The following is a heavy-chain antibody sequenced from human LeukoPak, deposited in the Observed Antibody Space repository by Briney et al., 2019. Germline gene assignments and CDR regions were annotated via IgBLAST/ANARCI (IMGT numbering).Heavy chain of an antibody. Sequence: GGSLRLSCAASGFTFSSYAMSWVRQAPGKGLEWVSAISGSGGTTYYADSVKGRFTISRDNSKNTLYLQMNSLRAEDTAVYYCAKCGGGSCYYFDYWGQGTLVTVSS. CDR1: GFTFSSYA. CDR3: AKCGGGSCYYFDY. V-gene: IGHV3-23*01. D-gene: IGHD2-15*01. CDR2: ISGSGGTT. J-gene: IGHJ4*02.